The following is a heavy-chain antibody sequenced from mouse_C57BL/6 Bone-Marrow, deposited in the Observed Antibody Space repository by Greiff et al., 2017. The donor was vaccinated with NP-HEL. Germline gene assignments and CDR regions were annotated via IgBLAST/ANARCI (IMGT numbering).Heavy chain of an antibody. CDR3: ERYYYGSSSFDY. Sequence: QVQLQQPGAELVKPGASVKLSCKASGYTFTSYLMHWVKQRPGRGLEWIGRIDPNSGGTKYNEKFKSKTTLTVDKPSSTAYKQLNSLTSEDYAVYYCERYYYGSSSFDYWGQGTTLTGSS. J-gene: IGHJ2*01. CDR1: GYTFTSYL. D-gene: IGHD1-1*01. CDR2: IDPNSGGT. V-gene: IGHV1-72*01.